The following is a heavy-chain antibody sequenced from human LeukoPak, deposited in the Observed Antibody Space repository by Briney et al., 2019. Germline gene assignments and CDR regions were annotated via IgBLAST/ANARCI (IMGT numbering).Heavy chain of an antibody. CDR3: ARGADWQVLEYYYYYMDV. Sequence: ASVKVSCKASGYTFSSYAISWVRQAPGQGLEWMGGIIPMFGTASYAQKFQGRVTITADTSTRTGYMELSSLISEDTAVYYCARGADWQVLEYYYYYMDVWGKGTTVTVSS. CDR1: GYTFSSYA. V-gene: IGHV1-69*06. J-gene: IGHJ6*03. CDR2: IIPMFGTA. D-gene: IGHD3-9*01.